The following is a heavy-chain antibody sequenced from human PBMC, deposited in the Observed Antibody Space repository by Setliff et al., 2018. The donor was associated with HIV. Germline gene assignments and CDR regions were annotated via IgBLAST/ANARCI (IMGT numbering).Heavy chain of an antibody. CDR1: GGTVSRLT. V-gene: IGHV1-69*13. D-gene: IGHD6-13*01. J-gene: IGHJ4*02. CDR2: LIAMYGTA. Sequence: ASVKVSCKASGGTVSRLTFGWVRQVPGQGLEWMGGLIAMYGTANYAQKFQGRVTMTADDSTNTAYMELSSLRSEDTAMYFCASCEGIQKWPFDYWGQGTLVTVSS. CDR3: ASCEGIQKWPFDY.